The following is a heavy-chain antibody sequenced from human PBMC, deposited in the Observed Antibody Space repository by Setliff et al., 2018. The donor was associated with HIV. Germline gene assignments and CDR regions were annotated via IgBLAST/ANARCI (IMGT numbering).Heavy chain of an antibody. CDR1: GYNFPNYW. CDR2: IYPGDSDT. V-gene: IGHV5-51*01. CDR3: ARVRDYYFDY. J-gene: IGHJ4*02. Sequence: GESLKISCRGSGYNFPNYWIGWVRQMPGKGLEWMGIIYPGDSDTRYSPSFQGQVTISADKSISTAYLQWSSLKASDTAMYYCARVRDYYFDYWGQGTLVTVSS.